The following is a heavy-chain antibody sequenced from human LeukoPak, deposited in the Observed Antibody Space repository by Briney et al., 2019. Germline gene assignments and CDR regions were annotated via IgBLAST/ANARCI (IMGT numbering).Heavy chain of an antibody. CDR2: IKEDGSEK. Sequence: PGGSLRLPCAASGFTFSNDWMTWVRQAPGKGLEWVANIKEDGSEKYYVDSVKGRFTISRDNAKNSLSLQMNSLRAEDTAVYYCARHRISQGYWGQGTLVTVSS. V-gene: IGHV3-7*01. D-gene: IGHD2-15*01. J-gene: IGHJ4*02. CDR3: ARHRISQGY. CDR1: GFTFSNDW.